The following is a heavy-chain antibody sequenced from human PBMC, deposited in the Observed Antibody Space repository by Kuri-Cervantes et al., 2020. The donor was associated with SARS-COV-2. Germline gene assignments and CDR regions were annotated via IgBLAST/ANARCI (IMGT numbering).Heavy chain of an antibody. J-gene: IGHJ5*02. CDR2: ISHDGKNK. V-gene: IGHV3-30*03. CDR3: ARDLHCSSTSCYSPWFDP. CDR1: GFNFSRTD. D-gene: IGHD2-2*01. Sequence: GGSLRLSCAASGFNFSRTDMHWVRQAPGKGLEWVAVISHDGKNKKCIASGKGRFTISRDNSKNTLYLQMNSLRAEDTAVYYCARDLHCSSTSCYSPWFDPWGQGTLVTVSS.